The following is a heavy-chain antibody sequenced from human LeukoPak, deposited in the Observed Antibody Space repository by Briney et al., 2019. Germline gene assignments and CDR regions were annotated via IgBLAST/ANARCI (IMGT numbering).Heavy chain of an antibody. D-gene: IGHD3-3*01. Sequence: MTGGSLRLSCAASGFTFSDYYMSWIRQAPGKGLEWVSYISSSGSTIYYADSVKGRFTISRDNAKNSLYLQMNNLRAEDTAVYYCASMDFWSGYPFDYWGQGTLVTVSS. J-gene: IGHJ4*02. V-gene: IGHV3-11*01. CDR2: ISSSGSTI. CDR1: GFTFSDYY. CDR3: ASMDFWSGYPFDY.